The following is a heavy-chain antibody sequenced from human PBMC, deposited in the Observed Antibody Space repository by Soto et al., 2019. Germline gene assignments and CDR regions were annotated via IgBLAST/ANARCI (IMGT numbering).Heavy chain of an antibody. V-gene: IGHV3-9*01. J-gene: IGHJ6*02. Sequence: PGGSLRLSSAASGFTFDDYAMPWVRQAPGKGLEWVSGISWNSGSIGYADSVKGRFTISRDNAKNSLYLQMNSLRAEDTAFYYCAKDLNLGLPSAAGDYYYYVMDVWGQGTTVTVSS. D-gene: IGHD6-13*01. CDR3: AKDLNLGLPSAAGDYYYYVMDV. CDR1: GFTFDDYA. CDR2: ISWNSGSI.